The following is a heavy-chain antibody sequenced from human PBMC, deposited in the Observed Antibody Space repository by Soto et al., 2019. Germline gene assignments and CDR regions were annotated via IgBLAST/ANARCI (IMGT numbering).Heavy chain of an antibody. CDR1: GFTFRTYG. J-gene: IGHJ4*02. CDR2: IWYDGSNK. D-gene: IGHD3-22*01. V-gene: IGHV3-33*01. CDR3: ARDQGYYDRRPYYFDY. Sequence: GGSLRLSCAASGFTFRTYGMHWVRQAPGKGLEWVAVIWYDGSNKYYADSVKGRFTISRDNSKSTLYLQMNSLRAEDTAIYYCARDQGYYDRRPYYFDYWGQGTLVTVSS.